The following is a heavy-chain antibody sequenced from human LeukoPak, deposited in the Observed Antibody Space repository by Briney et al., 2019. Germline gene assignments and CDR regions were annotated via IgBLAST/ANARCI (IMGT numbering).Heavy chain of an antibody. CDR1: GGSFSGYY. Sequence: PSETLSLTCAVYGGSFSGYYWSWIRQPPGKGLEWIGEINHSGTTNYNPSLKSRVTISVDTSKNQFSLKLSSVTAADTAVYYCVRSGWYSVDYWGQGTLVTVSS. D-gene: IGHD6-19*01. CDR2: INHSGTT. CDR3: VRSGWYSVDY. V-gene: IGHV4-34*01. J-gene: IGHJ4*02.